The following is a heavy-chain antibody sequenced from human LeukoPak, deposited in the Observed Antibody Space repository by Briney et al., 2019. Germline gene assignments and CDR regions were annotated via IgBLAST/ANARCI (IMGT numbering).Heavy chain of an antibody. CDR3: ARDNTGSIDY. J-gene: IGHJ4*02. V-gene: IGHV3-53*01. CDR2: IYSGERT. CDR1: GFTVSSNY. Sequence: GGSLRLSCVASGFTVSSNYMNGVRQAPGKGLAWVSIIYSGERTYYADSVKGRFTISRDTSKNTLYLHMNSLRAEDTGMYYCARDNTGSIDYWGQGTLVTVSS.